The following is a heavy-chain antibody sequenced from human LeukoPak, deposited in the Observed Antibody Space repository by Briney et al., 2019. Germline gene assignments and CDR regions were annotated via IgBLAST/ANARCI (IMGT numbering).Heavy chain of an antibody. CDR1: GFTFSDYS. J-gene: IGHJ6*02. D-gene: IGHD5-24*01. CDR2: IVRVGYT. CDR3: VKDRPCDGCMPMDA. V-gene: IGHV3-23*01. Sequence: PGGSLRLSCAASGFTFSDYSMSWVRQVPGKGLEWVSGIVRVGYTYYADSVKGRFINSRDNHKNTVYLQMNSLRAEDTAISYCVKDRPCDGCMPMDAWGQGTTVTVSS.